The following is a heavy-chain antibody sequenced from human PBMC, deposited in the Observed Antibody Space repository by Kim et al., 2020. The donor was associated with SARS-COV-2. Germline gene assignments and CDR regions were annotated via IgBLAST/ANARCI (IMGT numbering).Heavy chain of an antibody. J-gene: IGHJ4*02. Sequence: PTYVQGCTGRFVFSLDTSVSTAYLQISSVKTEDTAMYYCARDSGYDGPFDSWGQGTLVTVSS. CDR3: ARDSGYDGPFDS. D-gene: IGHD5-12*01. V-gene: IGHV7-4-1*02. CDR2: P.